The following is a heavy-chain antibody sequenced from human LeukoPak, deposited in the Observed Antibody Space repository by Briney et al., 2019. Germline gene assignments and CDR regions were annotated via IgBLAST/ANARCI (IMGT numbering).Heavy chain of an antibody. V-gene: IGHV4-39*01. J-gene: IGHJ4*02. CDR3: ASIVATKFDY. D-gene: IGHD5-12*01. Sequence: SETLSLTCTVSGGSISSYYWGWIRQPPGKGLEWIGSIYYSGSTYYNPSLKSRVTISVDTSKNQFSLKLSSVTAADTAVYYCASIVATKFDYWGQGTLVTVSS. CDR1: GGSISSYY. CDR2: IYYSGST.